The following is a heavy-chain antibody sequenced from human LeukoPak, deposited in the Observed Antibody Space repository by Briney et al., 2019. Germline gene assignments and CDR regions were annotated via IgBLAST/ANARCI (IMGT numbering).Heavy chain of an antibody. D-gene: IGHD2-2*01. Sequence: PGGSLRLSCAASGFTFSSYEMNWVRQAPGKGLEWVSYISSSGSTIYYADSVKGRFTISRDNAKNSLYLQMNSLRAEDTAVYYCGRDRQLLWAYYFDYWGQGTLVTVSS. CDR3: GRDRQLLWAYYFDY. CDR1: GFTFSSYE. J-gene: IGHJ4*02. V-gene: IGHV3-48*03. CDR2: ISSSGSTI.